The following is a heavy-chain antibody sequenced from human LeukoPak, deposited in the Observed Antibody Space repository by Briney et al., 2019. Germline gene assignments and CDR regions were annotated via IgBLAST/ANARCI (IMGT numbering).Heavy chain of an antibody. CDR1: GGSISSYY. V-gene: IGHV4-59*01. CDR3: ARWATSLNCSGGSCLDY. Sequence: WETLSLTCTVSGGSISSYYWSWIRQPPGKGLEWIGYIYYSGSTNYNSSLKSRVNISVDTSKNQFSLKLSSVTAADTAVYYCARWATSLNCSGGSCLDYWGQGTLVTVSS. J-gene: IGHJ4*02. CDR2: IYYSGST. D-gene: IGHD2-15*01.